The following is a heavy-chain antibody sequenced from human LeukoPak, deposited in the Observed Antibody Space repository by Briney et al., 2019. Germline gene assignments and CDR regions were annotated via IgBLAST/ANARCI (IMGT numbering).Heavy chain of an antibody. CDR2: IYYSGST. V-gene: IGHV4-59*01. CDR1: GGSISSYY. J-gene: IGHJ4*02. CDR3: ASGRYYYGSGSFDY. Sequence: SETLSLTCTVSGGSISSYYWSWIRQPPGKGLEWIGYIYYSGSTNYNPSLKSRDTISVDTSKNQFSLKLSSGTAADTAVYYCASGRYYYGSGSFDYWGEGTLVTVSS. D-gene: IGHD3-10*01.